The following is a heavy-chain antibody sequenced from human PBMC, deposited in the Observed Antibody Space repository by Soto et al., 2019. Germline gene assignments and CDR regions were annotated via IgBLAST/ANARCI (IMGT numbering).Heavy chain of an antibody. Sequence: TSETLSLTCAVSGGSISTYYWIWIRQPPGKGLEWIGVFYNGGTTNYSPSLKSRVTISVDTSKNQFSLKLNSVTAADTAVYYCARDGSERPATYWGQGILVTVSS. CDR2: FYNGGTT. D-gene: IGHD3-10*01. CDR1: GGSISTYY. J-gene: IGHJ4*02. CDR3: ARDGSERPATY. V-gene: IGHV4-59*01.